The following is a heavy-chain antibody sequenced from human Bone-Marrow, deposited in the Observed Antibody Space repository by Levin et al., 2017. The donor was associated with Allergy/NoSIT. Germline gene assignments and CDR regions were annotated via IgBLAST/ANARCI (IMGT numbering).Heavy chain of an antibody. Sequence: GGSLRLSCTASGFTFDDYGVAWVRQTPRKGLEWVSGLNWNGAAAGYADSVKGRFSISRDNAKKSLFLQMSSLRAEDTALYYCARRAAATVDWYFDLWGRGTLVTVSS. CDR2: LNWNGAAA. V-gene: IGHV3-20*04. J-gene: IGHJ2*01. CDR1: GFTFDDYG. D-gene: IGHD1-1*01. CDR3: ARRAAATVDWYFDL.